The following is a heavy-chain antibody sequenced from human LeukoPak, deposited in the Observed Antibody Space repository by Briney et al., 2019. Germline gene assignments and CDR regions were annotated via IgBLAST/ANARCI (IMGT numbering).Heavy chain of an antibody. Sequence: GGSLRLSCAASGFTFSRYAMSWVRQAPGKGLEWVSSISAVSGSTWYQDSVKGRFTISRDNSKNTLFVQMDSLRAEDTAVYYCAKAFPIVVVPAAITHDYWGQGTLVTVSS. J-gene: IGHJ4*02. V-gene: IGHV3-23*01. CDR3: AKAFPIVVVPAAITHDY. CDR1: GFTFSRYA. CDR2: ISAVSGST. D-gene: IGHD2-2*01.